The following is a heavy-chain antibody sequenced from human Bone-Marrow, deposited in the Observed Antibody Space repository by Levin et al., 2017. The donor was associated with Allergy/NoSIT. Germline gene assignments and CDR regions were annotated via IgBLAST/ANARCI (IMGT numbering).Heavy chain of an antibody. V-gene: IGHV3-53*01. CDR3: ARNIPVTDLGY. CDR1: GFSVSYNY. Sequence: PGGSLRLSCAASGFSVSYNYMTWVRQAPGKGLEWVSVIYSGGDTYYAESVKGRFTISRDNSKNTLYLQMNSLRAEDTAVYYCARNIPVTDLGYWGQGTLVTVSS. CDR2: IYSGGDT. J-gene: IGHJ4*02. D-gene: IGHD2-21*01.